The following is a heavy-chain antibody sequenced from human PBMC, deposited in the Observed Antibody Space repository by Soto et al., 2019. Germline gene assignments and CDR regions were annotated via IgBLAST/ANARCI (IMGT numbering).Heavy chain of an antibody. V-gene: IGHV3-7*01. CDR1: GFTSSSYW. CDR2: IKQDGSEK. Sequence: EVQLVESGGGLVQPGGSLRLSCAASGFTSSSYWMSWVRQAPGKGLEWVANIKQDGSEKYYVDSVKGRFTISRDNAKNSLYLQMNSLRAEDTAVYYCARAKVYAIPIFGYWGQGTLVTVSS. CDR3: ARAKVYAIPIFGY. J-gene: IGHJ4*02. D-gene: IGHD2-8*01.